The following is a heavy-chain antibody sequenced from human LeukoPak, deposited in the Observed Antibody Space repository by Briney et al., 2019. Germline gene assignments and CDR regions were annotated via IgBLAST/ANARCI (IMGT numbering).Heavy chain of an antibody. CDR1: GYTLTELS. D-gene: IGHD2-21*02. J-gene: IGHJ4*02. V-gene: IGHV1-24*01. CDR3: ATDLSYCGGDCYSE. Sequence: ASVKVSCKVSGYTLTELSMHWVRQAPGKGLEWMGGFDPEDGETIYAQKFQGRVTMTEDTSTDTAYMELSSLRSEDTAVYYCATDLSYCGGDCYSEWGQGTLVTVSS. CDR2: FDPEDGET.